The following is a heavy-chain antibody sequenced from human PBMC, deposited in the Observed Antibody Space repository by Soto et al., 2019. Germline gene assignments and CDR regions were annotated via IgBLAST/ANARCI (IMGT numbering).Heavy chain of an antibody. J-gene: IGHJ4*02. V-gene: IGHV3-74*01. Sequence: GGSLRLSCAASGFTFRNYWMHWVRQAPGKGPVWVSRITSNGNSTNYADSVKGRFTISRDNSKNTLFLQLNSLRAEDTAIYYCAKSPRSGYEPPWDYWGQGTQVTVSS. CDR2: ITSNGNST. D-gene: IGHD5-12*01. CDR1: GFTFRNYW. CDR3: AKSPRSGYEPPWDY.